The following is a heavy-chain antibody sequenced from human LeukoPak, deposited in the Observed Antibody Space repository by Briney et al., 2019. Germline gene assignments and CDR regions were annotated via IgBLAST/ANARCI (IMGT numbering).Heavy chain of an antibody. Sequence: PSETLSLTCTVSGDSISSYYWSWIRQPPGKGLEWIGYIYYSGSTNYNPSLKSRVTISVDTSKNQFSLKLSSVTAADTAVYYCARGGYTVTTGSYYYYYYMDVWGKGTTVTVSS. D-gene: IGHD4-11*01. CDR2: IYYSGST. J-gene: IGHJ6*03. CDR1: GDSISSYY. V-gene: IGHV4-59*01. CDR3: ARGGYTVTTGSYYYYYYMDV.